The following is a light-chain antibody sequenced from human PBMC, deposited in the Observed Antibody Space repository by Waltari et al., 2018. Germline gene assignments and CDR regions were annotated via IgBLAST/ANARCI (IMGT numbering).Light chain of an antibody. CDR3: QQYGDSRTWT. CDR1: QSISGSY. V-gene: IGKV3-20*01. CDR2: GAF. J-gene: IGKJ1*01. Sequence: EIVLTQSPGTLSLSPGERATLPCRVTQSISGSYLAWYQQKPGQAPRLLIYGAFSRATGIPDRFSGSGSGTDFTLTISRLEPEDFAVYYCQQYGDSRTWTFGQGTKVEIK.